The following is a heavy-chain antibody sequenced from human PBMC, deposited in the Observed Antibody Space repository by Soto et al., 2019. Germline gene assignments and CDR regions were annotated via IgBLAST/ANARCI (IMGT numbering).Heavy chain of an antibody. CDR3: ARDRLEVVGATGPPGS. D-gene: IGHD1-26*01. Sequence: QVQLVQSGAEVKKPGSSVKVSCKASGGTFSSYTISWVRQAPGQGLEWMGRIIPILGIANYAQKFQGRVTPPLSMTTYAEKFQGRVTITADKSASTAYMELSSRRSEDTGVYYGARDRLEVVGATGPPGSWGQGTLVTVSS. J-gene: IGHJ5*02. CDR2: IIPILGIA. V-gene: IGHV1-69*08. CDR1: GGTFSSYT.